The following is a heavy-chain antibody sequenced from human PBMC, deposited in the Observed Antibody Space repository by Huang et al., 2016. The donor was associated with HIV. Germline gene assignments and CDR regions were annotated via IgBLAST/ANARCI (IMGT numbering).Heavy chain of an antibody. CDR3: ARTKGEFDF. CDR2: SSVDNVST. D-gene: IGHD3-16*01. V-gene: IGHV1-18*04. CDR1: GYKFHIYE. J-gene: IGHJ4*02. Sequence: QIHLVQSGPEVKQPGASVKVSCKASGYKFHIYEITWVRQTPGQGLEWVGWSSVDNVSTRFAQKFQDRLTMTTDVSTSTAYLELRSLRLDDTAVYYCARTKGEFDFWGQGALVTVSS.